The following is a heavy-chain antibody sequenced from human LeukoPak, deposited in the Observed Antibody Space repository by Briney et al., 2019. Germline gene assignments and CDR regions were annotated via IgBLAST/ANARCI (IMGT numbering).Heavy chain of an antibody. D-gene: IGHD3-10*01. Sequence: GGSLRLSCAASGFTFSSYSMNWVRQAPGKGLEWVSSISSSSSYIYYADSVKGRFTISRDNAKNSLYLQMNSLRAEDTALYHCARDRLYYYGSGSYWFDPWGQGTLVTVSS. CDR2: ISSSSSYI. V-gene: IGHV3-21*04. CDR3: ARDRLYYYGSGSYWFDP. CDR1: GFTFSSYS. J-gene: IGHJ5*02.